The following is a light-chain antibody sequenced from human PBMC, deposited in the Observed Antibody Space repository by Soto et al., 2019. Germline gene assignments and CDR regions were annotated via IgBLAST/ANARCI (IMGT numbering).Light chain of an antibody. Sequence: IKMTQSPSSLSAYVGDRVTITCRASQSISSYLNWYQQKPGKAPKLLIYAASSLQSGVPSRFSGSGSGTDFTLTISSLQPEDFATYYCQQSYSTLWTFGQGTKVDI. CDR3: QQSYSTLWT. V-gene: IGKV1-39*01. J-gene: IGKJ1*01. CDR2: AAS. CDR1: QSISSY.